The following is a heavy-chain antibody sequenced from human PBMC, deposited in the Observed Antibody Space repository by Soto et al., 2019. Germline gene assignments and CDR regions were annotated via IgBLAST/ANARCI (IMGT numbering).Heavy chain of an antibody. CDR2: ISAYNGNT. V-gene: IGHV1-18*01. J-gene: IGHJ4*02. Sequence: ASVKVSCKASGYAFTSYGISWVRQAPGQGLEWMGWISAYNGNTNYAQKLQGRVTMATDTSTSTAYMELRSLRSDDTAVYYCAREGHTYYYDSSGSPGRFDYWGQGTLVTVSS. D-gene: IGHD3-22*01. CDR1: GYAFTSYG. CDR3: AREGHTYYYDSSGSPGRFDY.